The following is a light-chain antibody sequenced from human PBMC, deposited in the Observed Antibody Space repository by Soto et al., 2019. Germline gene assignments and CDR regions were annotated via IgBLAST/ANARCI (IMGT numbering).Light chain of an antibody. CDR3: QENSYWRMYT. Sequence: EIVMTQSPATLSVSPGERATLSCRASQSVGSGLAWYQQRPGQTPRLLIYGASTRATGVPARFSGSGSGTEFTLTISSLQSEDFAIYYCQENSYWRMYTFGQGTKVDIK. V-gene: IGKV3-15*01. CDR2: GAS. CDR1: QSVGSG. J-gene: IGKJ2*01.